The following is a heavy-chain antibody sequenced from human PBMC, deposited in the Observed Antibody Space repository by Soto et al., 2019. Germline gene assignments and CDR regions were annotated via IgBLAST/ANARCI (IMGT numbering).Heavy chain of an antibody. V-gene: IGHV4-31*03. Sequence: QVQRQESGPGLVKPSQTLSLTCTVSGGSISTGGYYWSWIRQHPGRGLEWIGYIYHSGMTFSNPSHQSRVAISIDTSKNKFSLKLSSVTAADTAVYYCATVRWELHDAFDIWGQGTMVSVS. CDR1: GGSISTGGYY. CDR3: ATVRWELHDAFDI. D-gene: IGHD1-26*01. J-gene: IGHJ3*02. CDR2: IYHSGMT.